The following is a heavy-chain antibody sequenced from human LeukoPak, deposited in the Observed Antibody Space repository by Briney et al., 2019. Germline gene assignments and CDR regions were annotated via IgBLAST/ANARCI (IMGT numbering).Heavy chain of an antibody. CDR2: IYTSGST. Sequence: SETLSLTCTVSGGSISSGSYYWSWIRQPAGKGLEWIGRIYTSGSTNYSPSLKSRVTISVDTSKNHFSLKLSSVTAADTAVYYCARDAAVAGKADYWGQGTLVTVSS. V-gene: IGHV4-61*02. D-gene: IGHD6-19*01. J-gene: IGHJ4*02. CDR3: ARDAAVAGKADY. CDR1: GGSISSGSYY.